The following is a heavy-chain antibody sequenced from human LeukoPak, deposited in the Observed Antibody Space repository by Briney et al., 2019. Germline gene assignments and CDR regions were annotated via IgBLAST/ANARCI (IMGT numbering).Heavy chain of an antibody. Sequence: SETLSLTCAVYGGSFSGYYWIWIRQPPGKGLEWSGEINHSGSTNYNPSLKRRVTISVDTSNNQFSLKLSYVTAADTAVYYCARGRRGIAARRTKLYYFDYWGQGTLVTVSS. D-gene: IGHD6-6*01. CDR1: GGSFSGYY. CDR3: ARGRRGIAARRTKLYYFDY. J-gene: IGHJ4*02. CDR2: INHSGST. V-gene: IGHV4-34*01.